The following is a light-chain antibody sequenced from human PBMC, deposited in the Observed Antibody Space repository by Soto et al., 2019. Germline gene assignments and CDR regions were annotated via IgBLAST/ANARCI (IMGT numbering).Light chain of an antibody. J-gene: IGLJ1*01. V-gene: IGLV3-21*04. CDR1: NIGSKS. CDR2: YDS. CDR3: QVWDSSSDHPFDV. Sequence: SYELTQPPSVSVAPGKTARITCGGNNIGSKSVHWYQQKPGQAPVLVIYYDSDRPSGIPERFSGSNSGNTATLTISRVEAVDEADYYCQVWDSSSDHPFDVFGTGTKLTVL.